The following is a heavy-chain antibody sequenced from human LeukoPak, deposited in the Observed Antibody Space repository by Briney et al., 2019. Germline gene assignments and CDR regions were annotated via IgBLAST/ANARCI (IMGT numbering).Heavy chain of an antibody. Sequence: GGSLRLSCAASGFTFSGHAMSWVRQAPGKGLEWVSVISDSGVGTFYADSVKGRFTISRDNSKSTMYLQMNSLRAEDTAIYYWAKIGPGNYHRPQFDYWGQGALVTVSS. CDR1: GFTFSGHA. D-gene: IGHD3-10*01. CDR2: ISDSGVGT. CDR3: AKIGPGNYHRPQFDY. J-gene: IGHJ4*02. V-gene: IGHV3-23*01.